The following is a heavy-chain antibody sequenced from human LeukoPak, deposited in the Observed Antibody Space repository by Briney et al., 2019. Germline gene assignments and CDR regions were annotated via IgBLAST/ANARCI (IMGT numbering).Heavy chain of an antibody. CDR3: ARERTPKHYYGSGTYDRYFDH. Sequence: GESLRLSCVASGFTLSDYYMSWIRQAPGKGQEWISFISSSGSTKYYADSVKGRFTISRDTTQNSLFLQMNSLRAEDTALYYCARERTPKHYYGSGTYDRYFDHWGQGTLVTVSS. J-gene: IGHJ4*02. CDR1: GFTLSDYY. V-gene: IGHV3-11*04. D-gene: IGHD3-10*01. CDR2: ISSSGSTK.